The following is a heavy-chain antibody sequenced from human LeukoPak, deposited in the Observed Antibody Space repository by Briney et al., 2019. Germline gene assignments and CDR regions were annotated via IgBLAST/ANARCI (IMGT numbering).Heavy chain of an antibody. Sequence: GGSLRLSCAASGFTFSNYAMSWVRQAPGKGLEWVSGISIGGGNTYYADSVKGRFTISRDNSKSTVYLQMNSLRAEDTAIYYCPKDRLDGRMVPDYWGQGTLVTVSS. D-gene: IGHD3-10*01. CDR1: GFTFSNYA. CDR2: ISIGGGNT. V-gene: IGHV3-23*01. J-gene: IGHJ4*02. CDR3: PKDRLDGRMVPDY.